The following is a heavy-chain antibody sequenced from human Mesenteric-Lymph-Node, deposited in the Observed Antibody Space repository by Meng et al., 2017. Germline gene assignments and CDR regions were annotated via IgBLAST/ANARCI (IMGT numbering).Heavy chain of an antibody. Sequence: ASVKVSCKASGYTFTRSYMHWVRQAPGQGLEWIGIINPSGGSTSYAQKFQGRVTMTRDTSTSTVYMELSSLRSEDTAVYYCARDQECSGGSCYTAYYYYGMDVWGQGTTVTVSS. CDR2: INPSGGST. D-gene: IGHD2-15*01. J-gene: IGHJ6*02. CDR3: ARDQECSGGSCYTAYYYYGMDV. V-gene: IGHV1-46*01. CDR1: GYTFTRSY.